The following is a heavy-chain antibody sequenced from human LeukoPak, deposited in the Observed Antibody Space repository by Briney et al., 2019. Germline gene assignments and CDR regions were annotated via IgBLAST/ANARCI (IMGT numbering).Heavy chain of an antibody. CDR2: IIPILGIA. V-gene: IGHV1-69*02. J-gene: IGHJ4*02. CDR3: ARGDYYGSGSLDY. Sequence: KISCKGSGYSFTTYWIGWVRQAPGQGLEWMGRIIPILGIANYAQKFQGRVTITADKSTSTAYMELSSLRSEDTAVYYCARGDYYGSGSLDYWGQGTLVTVSS. CDR1: GYSFTTYW. D-gene: IGHD3-10*01.